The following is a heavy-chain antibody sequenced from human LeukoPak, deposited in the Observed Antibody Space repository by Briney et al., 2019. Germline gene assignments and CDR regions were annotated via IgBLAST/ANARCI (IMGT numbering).Heavy chain of an antibody. J-gene: IGHJ4*02. V-gene: IGHV4-39*07. CDR3: ARAGEDSSSWYTLYYFDY. Sequence: YSVSTYYNPSLKSRVTISIDTSKNQLSLRLNSVTAADTAVYYCARAGEDSSSWYTLYYFDYWGQGTLVTVSS. CDR2: YSVST. D-gene: IGHD6-13*01.